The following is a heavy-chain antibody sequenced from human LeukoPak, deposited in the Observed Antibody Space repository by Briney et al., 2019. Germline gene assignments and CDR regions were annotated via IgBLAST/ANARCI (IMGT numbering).Heavy chain of an antibody. V-gene: IGHV4-59*01. D-gene: IGHD1-26*01. Sequence: PSETLSLTSTVSGGSIGTYYWICIRQCPGQVLEGIGYIYYNGSTNYNPSLKSRVTISVDTSKNQFSLKLSSVTAADTAVYYCARAWGSGSYYTNFDYWGQGTLVTVSS. CDR2: IYYNGST. CDR3: ARAWGSGSYYTNFDY. J-gene: IGHJ4*02. CDR1: GGSIGTYY.